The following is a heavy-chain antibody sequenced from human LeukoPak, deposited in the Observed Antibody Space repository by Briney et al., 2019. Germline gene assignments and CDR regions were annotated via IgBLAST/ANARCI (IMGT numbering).Heavy chain of an antibody. CDR1: GGSISNYY. J-gene: IGHJ6*02. CDR3: ARDRSPEGYYDSSHWDYYHGMDV. D-gene: IGHD3-22*01. V-gene: IGHV4-59*01. Sequence: PSETLSLTCTVSGGSISNYYWSWIRQPPGKGLEWIGYIYYSGSTNCNPSLKSRVTISVDTSKNQFSLNLSSVTAADTAMYYCARDRSPEGYYDSSHWDYYHGMDVWGQGTTVTVSS. CDR2: IYYSGST.